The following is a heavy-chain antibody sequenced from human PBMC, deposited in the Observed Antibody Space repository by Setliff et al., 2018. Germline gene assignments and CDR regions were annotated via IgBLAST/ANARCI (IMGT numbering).Heavy chain of an antibody. CDR2: IKQDGSDK. Sequence: TGGSLRLSCAASGFTFSNHWMTWVRQAPGKGLEWVANIKQDGSDKYYVDSVKGRFTVSRDNAKNSLYLQMSSLRAEDTAVYYCARWTARAVDYWGQGTQVTVSS. J-gene: IGHJ4*02. D-gene: IGHD6-6*01. CDR1: GFTFSNHW. V-gene: IGHV3-7*03. CDR3: ARWTARAVDY.